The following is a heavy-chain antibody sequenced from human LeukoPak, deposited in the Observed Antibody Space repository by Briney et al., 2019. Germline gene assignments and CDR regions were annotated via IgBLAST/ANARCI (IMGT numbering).Heavy chain of an antibody. V-gene: IGHV4-4*02. J-gene: IGHJ4*02. CDR2: IYHSGST. CDR1: GGSISSSNW. Sequence: SETLSLTCAASGGSISSSNWWSWVRQPPGKGLEWIGEIYHSGSTNYNPSLKSRVTISVDKSKNQFSLKLSSVTAADTAVYYCARVLQIAAAGTCFDYWGQGTLVTVSS. D-gene: IGHD6-13*01. CDR3: ARVLQIAAAGTCFDY.